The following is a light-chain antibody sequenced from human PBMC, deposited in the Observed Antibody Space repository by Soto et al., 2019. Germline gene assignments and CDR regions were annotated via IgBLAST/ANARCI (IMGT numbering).Light chain of an antibody. CDR1: QSLSRN. CDR3: QQYKTWPTHIT. J-gene: IGKJ3*01. V-gene: IGKV3-15*01. CDR2: GAS. Sequence: IVMTQSPATLSVSPGERATLSCRASQSLSRNLAWYQQKPGQAPRLLIYGASTRATGIPARFSGSGSGTEFTLTISSLQSEDFAVYYCQQYKTWPTHITFGPGTKVDIK.